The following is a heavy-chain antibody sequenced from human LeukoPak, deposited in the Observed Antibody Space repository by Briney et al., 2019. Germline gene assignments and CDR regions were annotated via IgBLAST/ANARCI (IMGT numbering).Heavy chain of an antibody. D-gene: IGHD3-10*01. CDR1: GYTFSGYD. Sequence: ASVKVSCKASGYTFSGYDMHWVRQAPGQGLEWMGWINPNSGGTDSAQKFQDRVTMARDTSIPTAYMELSRLISDDTAVYYCARSRGDAFDIWGQGTMVTVSS. V-gene: IGHV1-2*02. J-gene: IGHJ3*02. CDR2: INPNSGGT. CDR3: ARSRGDAFDI.